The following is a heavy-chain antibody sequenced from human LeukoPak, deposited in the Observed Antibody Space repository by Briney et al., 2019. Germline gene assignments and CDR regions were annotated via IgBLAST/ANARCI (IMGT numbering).Heavy chain of an antibody. D-gene: IGHD6-6*01. Sequence: GGSLRLSCAASGFPFSSSWMNWVRQAPGKGLMCASRIKGDGSITTYADFVKGRFTISRDNAKNTLYLQMNSLRDEDTAVYYCARGVYTFDIWGQGTMVTVSS. J-gene: IGHJ3*02. CDR1: GFPFSSSW. V-gene: IGHV3-74*03. CDR3: ARGVYTFDI. CDR2: IKGDGSIT.